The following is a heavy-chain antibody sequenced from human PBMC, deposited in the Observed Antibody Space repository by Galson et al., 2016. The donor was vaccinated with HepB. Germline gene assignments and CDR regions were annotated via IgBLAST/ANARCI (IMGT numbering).Heavy chain of an antibody. CDR1: GFTFGDYG. CDR2: ISGGGGST. V-gene: IGHV3-23*01. D-gene: IGHD2-2*01. CDR3: AKDAMVVPAAECVS. Sequence: SLRLSCAASGFTFGDYGMSWVRQAPGKGLEWVSGISGGGGSTYDAGSVKGRFTISRDNSKNTLYLQMNSLRAVDTAVYYCAKDAMVVPAAECVSWGQGTLVTVSS. J-gene: IGHJ4*02.